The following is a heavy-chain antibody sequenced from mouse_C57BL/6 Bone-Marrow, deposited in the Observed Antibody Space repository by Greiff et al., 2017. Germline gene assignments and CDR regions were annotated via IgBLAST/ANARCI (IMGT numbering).Heavy chain of an antibody. V-gene: IGHV1-50*01. Sequence: VQLQQPGAELVKPGASVKLSCKASGYTFTSYWMQWVKQRPGQGLEWIGEIDPSDSYTNYNQKFKGKATLTVDTSSSNAYMQLSSLTSEDSAVFYCARPSYYYGDSYAMDYWGQGTSVTVSS. J-gene: IGHJ4*01. CDR1: GYTFTSYW. D-gene: IGHD1-1*01. CDR2: IDPSDSYT. CDR3: ARPSYYYGDSYAMDY.